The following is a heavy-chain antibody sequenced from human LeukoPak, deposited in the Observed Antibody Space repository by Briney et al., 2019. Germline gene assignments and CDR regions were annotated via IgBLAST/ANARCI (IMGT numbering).Heavy chain of an antibody. J-gene: IGHJ4*02. D-gene: IGHD1-1*01. CDR2: INPSGGST. V-gene: IGHV1-46*01. CDR1: GDTFINYY. CDR3: ARHSLPGTTPFDY. Sequence: ASVKVSCKASGDTFINYYIHWVRQAPGQGLEWVGIINPSGGSTTYAQKFQGRVSMTRDTSTSTVYMELSSLESDDTALYYCARHSLPGTTPFDYWGQGTLVTVSS.